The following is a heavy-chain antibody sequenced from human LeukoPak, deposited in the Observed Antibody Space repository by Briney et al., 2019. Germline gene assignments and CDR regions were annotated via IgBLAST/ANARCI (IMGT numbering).Heavy chain of an antibody. Sequence: PGGSLRLSCAASGFTFSGYEMNWVRQAPGKGLGWVSYISSSGSTIYYADSVKGRFTISRDNAKNSLYLQMNSLRAEDTAVYYCARGAPYDYVWGSYRPQNWVDPWGQGTLVTVSS. CDR3: ARGAPYDYVWGSYRPQNWVDP. CDR1: GFTFSGYE. V-gene: IGHV3-48*03. CDR2: ISSSGSTI. J-gene: IGHJ5*02. D-gene: IGHD3-16*02.